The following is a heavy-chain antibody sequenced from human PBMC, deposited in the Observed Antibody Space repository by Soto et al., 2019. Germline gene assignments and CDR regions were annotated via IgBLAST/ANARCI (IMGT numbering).Heavy chain of an antibody. Sequence: PGGSLRLSCAASGFTFSSYEMNWVRQAPGKGLEWVSYISSSGSTIYYADSVKGRFTISRDNAKNSLYLQMNSLRAEDTAVYYCARDNWNDRRFDYWGQGTLVTVSS. CDR3: ARDNWNDRRFDY. J-gene: IGHJ4*02. CDR1: GFTFSSYE. CDR2: ISSSGSTI. V-gene: IGHV3-48*03. D-gene: IGHD1-20*01.